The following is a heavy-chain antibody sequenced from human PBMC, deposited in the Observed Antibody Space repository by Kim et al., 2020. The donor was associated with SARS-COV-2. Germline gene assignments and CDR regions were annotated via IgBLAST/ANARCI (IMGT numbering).Heavy chain of an antibody. Sequence: GGSLRLSCAASGFSFSRDWMSWVRQAPGKGLEWVAYIKADESETYYVGSVKGRFSISRDNAKNSLCLQMNSLRAEDTAVYYCVREWGYWGQGTLVTVSS. D-gene: IGHD1-26*01. J-gene: IGHJ4*02. CDR1: GFSFSRDW. CDR3: VREWGY. V-gene: IGHV3-7*03. CDR2: IKADESET.